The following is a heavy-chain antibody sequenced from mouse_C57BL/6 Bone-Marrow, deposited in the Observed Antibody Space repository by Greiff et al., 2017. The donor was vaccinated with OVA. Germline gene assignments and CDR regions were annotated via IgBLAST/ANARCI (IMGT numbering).Heavy chain of an antibody. J-gene: IGHJ1*03. D-gene: IGHD1-1*01. CDR3: ARVDYGSSYWYFDV. Sequence: QVQLQQSGAELVKPGASVKMSCKASGYTFTSYWITWVKQRPGQGLEWIGDIYPGSGSTNYNEKFKSKATLTVDTSSSTAYRQLSSLTSEDSAVYYCARVDYGSSYWYFDVWGTGTTVTVSS. CDR2: IYPGSGST. CDR1: GYTFTSYW. V-gene: IGHV1-55*01.